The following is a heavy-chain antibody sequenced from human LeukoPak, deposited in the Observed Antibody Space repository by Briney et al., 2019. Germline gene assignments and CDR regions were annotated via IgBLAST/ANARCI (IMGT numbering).Heavy chain of an antibody. CDR1: GFTFSGSA. D-gene: IGHD3-22*01. CDR2: IRSKANSYAT. V-gene: IGHV3-73*01. CDR3: TRPSYDSSVSGVVY. Sequence: PGGSLRLSCATSGFTFSGSAIHWVRQASGKGLKWVGRIRSKANSYATTDVASVRGRFSISRDDSKNTAYLQMNSLKTEDTAVYYCTRPSYDSSVSGVVYWGQGTLVTVSS. J-gene: IGHJ4*02.